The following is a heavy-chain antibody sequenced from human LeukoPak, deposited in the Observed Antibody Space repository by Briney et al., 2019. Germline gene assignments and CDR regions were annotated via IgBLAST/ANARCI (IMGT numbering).Heavy chain of an antibody. CDR1: GFTFSNAW. J-gene: IGHJ4*02. CDR2: IKSKTDGGTT. V-gene: IGHV3-15*01. D-gene: IGHD3-10*01. Sequence: GGSLRLSCAASGFTFSNAWMSWVRQAPGKGLEWVGRIKSKTDGGTTDYAAPVKVRFTISRDDSTNTLYLQMNSLKSEDTAVYYCTTYGSGRKFDYWGQGILVTVSS. CDR3: TTYGSGRKFDY.